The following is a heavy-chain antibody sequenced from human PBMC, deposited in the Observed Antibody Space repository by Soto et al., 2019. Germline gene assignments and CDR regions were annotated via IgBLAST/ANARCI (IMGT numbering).Heavy chain of an antibody. D-gene: IGHD3-3*01. V-gene: IGHV6-1*01. Sequence: SQTLSLTCAISGDIVSGNSAAWNWIRQSPSRGLEWLGRTYYRSKWYNDYAVSVKSRITINPDTSKNQFSLQLNSVTPEDTAVYYCATAPYYDFWSGYTLPPGAFDIWGKGTMVTVSS. CDR3: ATAPYYDFWSGYTLPPGAFDI. CDR1: GDIVSGNSAA. CDR2: TYYRSKWYN. J-gene: IGHJ3*02.